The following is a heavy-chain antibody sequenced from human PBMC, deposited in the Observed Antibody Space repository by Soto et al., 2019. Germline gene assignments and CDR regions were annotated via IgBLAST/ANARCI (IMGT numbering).Heavy chain of an antibody. CDR3: ARDYGALPADRFQY. CDR2: ISYDGKNI. Sequence: VESGGGVVQPGRSLRLSCAASGFNLDSYAMNWVRQAPGKGHERVATISYDGKNIYYADFVRGRFTISKDNSNYTLYLRLSSLIPEDTAIYYCARDYGALPADRFQYWGQGTLVTVSS. J-gene: IGHJ1*01. D-gene: IGHD3-10*01. V-gene: IGHV3-30*03. CDR1: GFNLDSYA.